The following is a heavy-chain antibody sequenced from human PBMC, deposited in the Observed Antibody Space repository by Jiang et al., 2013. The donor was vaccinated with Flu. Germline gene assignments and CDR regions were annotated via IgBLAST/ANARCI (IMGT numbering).Heavy chain of an antibody. CDR1: GFTFSSYA. J-gene: IGHJ6*02. CDR2: ITGSGANT. V-gene: IGHV3-23*01. Sequence: VQLLESGGGLVQPGGSLRLSCAASGFTFSSYAMSWVRQAPGKGLEWVSGITGSGANTYYADSVKGRFTISRDNAKNTLYLQMNSLRAEDTAVYYCAKPDGDTGYYYYGLDVWGQG. CDR3: AKPDGDTGYYYYGLDV. D-gene: IGHD4-17*01.